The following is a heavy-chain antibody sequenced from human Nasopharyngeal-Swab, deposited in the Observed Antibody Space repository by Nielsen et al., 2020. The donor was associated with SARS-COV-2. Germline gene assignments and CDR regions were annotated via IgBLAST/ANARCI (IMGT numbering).Heavy chain of an antibody. V-gene: IGHV4-34*01. CDR2: INHSGST. CDR1: GGSFSGYY. J-gene: IGHJ4*02. CDR3: ARGYYDSSGYYYPFDY. Sequence: GSLRLSCAVYGGSFSGYYWSWIRQPPGKGLEWIGEINHSGSTNYNPSLKSRVTISVDTSKNQFSLKLSSVTAADTAVYYCARGYYDSSGYYYPFDYWGQGTLVTVSS. D-gene: IGHD3-22*01.